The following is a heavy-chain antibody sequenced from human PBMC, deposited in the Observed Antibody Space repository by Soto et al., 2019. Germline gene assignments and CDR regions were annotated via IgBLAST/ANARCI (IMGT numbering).Heavy chain of an antibody. J-gene: IGHJ6*02. CDR1: GFTFSSYG. Sequence: PGGSLRLSCAASGFTFSSYGMHWVRQAPGKGLEWVTVISYDERNKYYADKEKGRYNIYRDNSKNTLYLQMNSLRVEDTAVYYCAKDVLRFLEWLAFYGMDVWGQGT. CDR3: AKDVLRFLEWLAFYGMDV. V-gene: IGHV3-30*18. CDR2: ISYDERNK. D-gene: IGHD3-3*01.